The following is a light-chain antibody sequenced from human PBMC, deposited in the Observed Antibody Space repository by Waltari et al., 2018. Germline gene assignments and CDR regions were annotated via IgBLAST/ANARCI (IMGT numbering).Light chain of an antibody. V-gene: IGKV3-11*01. CDR2: DAS. CDR1: QNIGRH. Sequence: EIVLTQSPATLSLSPGERATLSCWDSQNIGRHLAWYQQRPGQAPSLVIYDASNRATGIPARFSGSGSGTDFTLTISSLEPEDFAVYYCQQRSTWPLTFGGGTKVDIK. CDR3: QQRSTWPLT. J-gene: IGKJ4*01.